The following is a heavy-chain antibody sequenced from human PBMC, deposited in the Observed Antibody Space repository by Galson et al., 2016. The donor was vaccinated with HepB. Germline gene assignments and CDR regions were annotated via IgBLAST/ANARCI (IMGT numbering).Heavy chain of an antibody. CDR3: ARDGGDLGLYDYHGMDV. CDR2: ISYDGKHK. J-gene: IGHJ6*02. D-gene: IGHD3-16*01. CDR1: GFNFNTYT. V-gene: IGHV3-30*04. Sequence: SLRLSCAASGFNFNTYTMHWVRQAPGKGLEWVALISYDGKHKYYADSVKGRFTISRDNSRNTLSLQMSSLRPEDTAVYYCARDGGDLGLYDYHGMDVWGQGTTVTVSS.